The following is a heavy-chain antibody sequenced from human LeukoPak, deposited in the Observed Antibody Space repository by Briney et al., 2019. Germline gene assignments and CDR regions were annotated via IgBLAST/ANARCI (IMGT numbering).Heavy chain of an antibody. Sequence: PSETLSLTCTVSDGSISGYSWTWIRQPPGKGLEWIGYIYHSGSTYYNASLKSRVTISVDTSKNQFSLKLSSVTAADTAVYYCARLSYRRFDYWGQGNLVTVSS. CDR2: IYHSGST. D-gene: IGHD2/OR15-2a*01. J-gene: IGHJ4*02. V-gene: IGHV4-59*04. CDR3: ARLSYRRFDY. CDR1: DGSISGYS.